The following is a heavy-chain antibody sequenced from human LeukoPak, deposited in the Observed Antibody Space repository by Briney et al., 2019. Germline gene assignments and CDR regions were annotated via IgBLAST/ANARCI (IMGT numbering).Heavy chain of an antibody. Sequence: ASVKVSCNASGGTFSSYAISWVRQATGQGLEWMGWMNPNSGNTGYAQKLQGRVTMTRNTSISTAYMELSSLRSEDTAVYYCAREERSSWFFDYWGQGTLVTVSS. CDR1: GGTFSSYA. V-gene: IGHV1-8*02. D-gene: IGHD6-13*01. CDR3: AREERSSWFFDY. CDR2: MNPNSGNT. J-gene: IGHJ4*02.